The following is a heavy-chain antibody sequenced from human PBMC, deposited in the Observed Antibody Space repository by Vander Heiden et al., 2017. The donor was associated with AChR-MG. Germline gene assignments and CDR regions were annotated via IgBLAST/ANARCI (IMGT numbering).Heavy chain of an antibody. J-gene: IGHJ3*02. D-gene: IGHD6-19*01. V-gene: IGHV3-72*01. CDR2: SRNKAKGYTT. CDR1: GFTFSHHF. Sequence: SLRLSCAASGFTFSHHFMDWVRQAPGKGLEWVGRSRNKAKGYTTDYAASVKGRFTISRDDSKKSLYLQMNSLKTEDTAVYYCARDQGYSSDWTEAFDIWGQGTVVTVSS. CDR3: ARDQGYSSDWTEAFDI.